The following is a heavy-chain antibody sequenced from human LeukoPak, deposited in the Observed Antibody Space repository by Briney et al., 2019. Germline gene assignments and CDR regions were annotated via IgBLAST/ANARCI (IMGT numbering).Heavy chain of an antibody. CDR2: TYYSGST. CDR1: GGSISSYY. D-gene: IGHD6-19*01. CDR3: ARGTVQWLVQKNDAFDI. J-gene: IGHJ3*02. V-gene: IGHV4-59*01. Sequence: SETLSLTCTVSGGSISSYYWSWIRQPPGKGLEWIGYTYYSGSTNYNPSLKSRVTISVDTPKNQFSLKLSSVTAADTAVYYCARGTVQWLVQKNDAFDIWGQGTMVTVSS.